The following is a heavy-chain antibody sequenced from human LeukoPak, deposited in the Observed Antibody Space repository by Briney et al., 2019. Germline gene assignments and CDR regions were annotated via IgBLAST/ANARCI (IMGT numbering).Heavy chain of an antibody. J-gene: IGHJ5*02. CDR3: ARDLTRITIFGVVNAWFDP. CDR1: GGSISSYY. D-gene: IGHD3-3*01. CDR2: IYYSGST. Sequence: SETLSLTCTVSGGSISSYYWSWIRQPPGKGLEWIGYIYYSGSTNYNPSLKSRVTISVDTSKNQFSLKLSSVTAADTAVYYCARDLTRITIFGVVNAWFDPWGQGTLVTVSP. V-gene: IGHV4-59*01.